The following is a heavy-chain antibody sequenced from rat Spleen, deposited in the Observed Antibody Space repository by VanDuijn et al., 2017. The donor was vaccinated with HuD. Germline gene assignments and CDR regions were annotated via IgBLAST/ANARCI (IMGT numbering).Heavy chain of an antibody. J-gene: IGHJ3*01. D-gene: IGHD5-1*01. CDR2: ISYDASST. Sequence: EVQLVESDGGLVQPGRSLKLSCAASGFTFSDYYMAWVRQAPTRGLEWVATISYDASSTYYRDSVKGRFTISRDNAKSTLYLQMNSLRSEDTATYYCARGTGAYWGQGTLVTVSS. V-gene: IGHV5-29*01. CDR1: GFTFSDYY. CDR3: ARGTGAY.